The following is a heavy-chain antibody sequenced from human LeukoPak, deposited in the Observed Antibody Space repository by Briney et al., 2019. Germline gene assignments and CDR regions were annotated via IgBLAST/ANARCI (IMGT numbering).Heavy chain of an antibody. Sequence: PGGSLRLSCAASGFTFSCYWMSWVRQAPGKGLEWVANIKQDGSEKYYVDSVKGRFTISRDNAKNSLYLQMNSLRAEDTAVYYCARDLAPAAIQVAFDIWGQGTMVTVSS. J-gene: IGHJ3*02. CDR2: IKQDGSEK. D-gene: IGHD2-2*01. CDR1: GFTFSCYW. CDR3: ARDLAPAAIQVAFDI. V-gene: IGHV3-7*01.